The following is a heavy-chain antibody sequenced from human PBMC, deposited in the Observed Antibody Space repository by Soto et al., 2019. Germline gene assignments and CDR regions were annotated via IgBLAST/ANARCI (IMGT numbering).Heavy chain of an antibody. J-gene: IGHJ4*02. CDR2: ITWNSRVL. CDR1: GLNFDDFA. Sequence: GGSLRLSCVGTGLNFDDFAMHWVRQAPGKGLEWISGITWNSRVLAYADSVKGRFTISRDNARNSLYLQMDSLRDEDTALYYCAKGRYDFWSPYYFDSWGQGTLVTVSS. CDR3: AKGRYDFWSPYYFDS. D-gene: IGHD3-3*01. V-gene: IGHV3-9*01.